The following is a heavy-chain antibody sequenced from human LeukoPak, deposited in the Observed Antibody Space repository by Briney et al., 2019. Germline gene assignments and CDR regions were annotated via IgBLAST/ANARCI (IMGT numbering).Heavy chain of an antibody. CDR3: ARYHCSSISCYSEVSFDS. Sequence: GGSLRLSCAASGFTFSSYAMSWVRQAPGKGLEWVAFIRYDGSNKYYADSVKGRFTISRDNSKNTLYLQMNSLRAEDTALYYCARYHCSSISCYSEVSFDSWGQGTLVTVSS. J-gene: IGHJ4*02. V-gene: IGHV3-30*02. D-gene: IGHD2-2*01. CDR1: GFTFSSYA. CDR2: IRYDGSNK.